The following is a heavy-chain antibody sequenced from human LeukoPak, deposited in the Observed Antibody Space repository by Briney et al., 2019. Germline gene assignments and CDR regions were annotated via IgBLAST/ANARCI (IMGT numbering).Heavy chain of an antibody. CDR2: IWYDGSNK. D-gene: IGHD2-15*01. CDR3: ARDKSPTLGYCSGGSCYWDY. J-gene: IGHJ4*02. CDR1: GFTFSSYG. Sequence: PGGSLRLSCAASGFTFSSYGMHWVRQAPGKGLEWVAVIWYDGSNKYYADSVKGRFTISRDNSKNTLYLQMNSLRAEDTAVYYCARDKSPTLGYCSGGSCYWDYWGQGTLVTVSS. V-gene: IGHV3-33*01.